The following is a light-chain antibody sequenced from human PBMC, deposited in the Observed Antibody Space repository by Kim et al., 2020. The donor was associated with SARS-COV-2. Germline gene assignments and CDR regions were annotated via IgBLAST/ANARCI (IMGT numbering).Light chain of an antibody. Sequence: GQRVAISCSGSISNIGGNTVNWYQQVPGTAPKLLIYSSDQRPLGVPDRFSASKSGNSGFLAISGLRSADEADYYCASWDDNLNGVVFGGGTQLTVL. CDR1: ISNIGGNT. J-gene: IGLJ3*02. V-gene: IGLV1-44*01. CDR2: SSD. CDR3: ASWDDNLNGVV.